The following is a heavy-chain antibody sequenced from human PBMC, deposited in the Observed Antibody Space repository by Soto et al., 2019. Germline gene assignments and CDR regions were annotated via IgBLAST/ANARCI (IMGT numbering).Heavy chain of an antibody. J-gene: IGHJ4*02. D-gene: IGHD6-6*01. Sequence: QVQLVQSGGEVKKPGASVKVSCKASGYTFTNYGISWVRQAPGQGLEWMGWISAYNRNTNDAQNFQDRVTMTTDISTSTAYMKLKNLRSDDTAMYYCARDRSSSDYWGQGTLVTVSS. V-gene: IGHV1-18*01. CDR3: ARDRSSSDY. CDR2: ISAYNRNT. CDR1: GYTFTNYG.